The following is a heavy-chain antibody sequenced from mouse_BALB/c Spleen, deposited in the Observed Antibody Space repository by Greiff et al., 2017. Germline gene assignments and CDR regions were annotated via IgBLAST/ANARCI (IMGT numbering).Heavy chain of an antibody. CDR2: ISDGGSYT. CDR3: AREGYRDDGGFAY. Sequence: EVKLVESGGGLVKPGGSLKISCAASGFTFSDYYMYWVRQTPEKRLEWVATISDGGSYTYYPDSVKGRFTISRDNAKNNLYLQMSSLKSEDTAMYYGAREGYRDDGGFAYWGQGTLVTVSA. V-gene: IGHV5-4*02. J-gene: IGHJ3*01. CDR1: GFTFSDYY. D-gene: IGHD2-14*01.